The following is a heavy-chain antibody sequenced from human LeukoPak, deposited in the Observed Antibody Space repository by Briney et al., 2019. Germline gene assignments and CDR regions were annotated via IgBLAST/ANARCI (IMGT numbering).Heavy chain of an antibody. CDR2: IRSKADGGTP. CDR1: GFTFSSYS. J-gene: IGHJ4*02. Sequence: GGSLRLSCAASGFTFSSYSMNWVRQAPGKGLEWVGHIRSKADGGTPDYIAPVKGRFTISRDDSKDTLYLQMNSLNTEDTAMYYCTTRSPARYCSDGACYSSADYWGQGTLVTVSS. CDR3: TTRSPARYCSDGACYSSADY. D-gene: IGHD2-15*01. V-gene: IGHV3-15*07.